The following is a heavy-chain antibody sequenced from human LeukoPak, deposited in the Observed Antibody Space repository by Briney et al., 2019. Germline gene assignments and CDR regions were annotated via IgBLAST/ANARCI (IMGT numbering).Heavy chain of an antibody. Sequence: GGSLRLSCTTSGFSFTDYPMNWVRQAPGKGLEWISNIRTTAEGAKYAYYADSVKGRVTISRDDGKNTLYLHMNSLRDDDTAVYYCATDQRYAFDYWGQGILVTVSS. D-gene: IGHD3-9*01. CDR2: IRTTAEGAKYA. CDR1: GFSFTDYP. V-gene: IGHV3-48*02. CDR3: ATDQRYAFDY. J-gene: IGHJ4*02.